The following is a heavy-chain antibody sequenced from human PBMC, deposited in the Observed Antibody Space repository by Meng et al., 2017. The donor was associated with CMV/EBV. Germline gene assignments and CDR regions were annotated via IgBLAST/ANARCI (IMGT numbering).Heavy chain of an antibody. Sequence: GESLKISCAASGFTFNIYAMHWVRQAPGKGLDWVTLISPDASHQYYADSVKGRFSISRDNSKNTLYLQMNSLRAEDTAVYYCASDYYDSGGYHPVEFDYWGQGTLVTSPQ. CDR3: ASDYYDSGGYHPVEFDY. J-gene: IGHJ4*02. CDR2: ISPDASHQ. V-gene: IGHV3-30*04. CDR1: GFTFNIYA. D-gene: IGHD3-22*01.